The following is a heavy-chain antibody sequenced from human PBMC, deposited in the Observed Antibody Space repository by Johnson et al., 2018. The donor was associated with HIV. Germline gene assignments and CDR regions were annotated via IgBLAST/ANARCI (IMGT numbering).Heavy chain of an antibody. CDR1: GFTFSDYC. CDR2: IRSGPLII. CDR3: EKDRDGWELLEVDAFDI. Sequence: QVQLVESGGGLVQPGGSLRLSCAASGFTFSDYCMSWLRQPPGERLEWVSYIRSGPLIINYADSVKGRFTISRDNSKNTMYLKMNSLRAEDTAVEYCEKDRDGWELLEVDAFDIWGQGTMVTVSS. D-gene: IGHD1-26*01. V-gene: IGHV3-11*01. J-gene: IGHJ3*02.